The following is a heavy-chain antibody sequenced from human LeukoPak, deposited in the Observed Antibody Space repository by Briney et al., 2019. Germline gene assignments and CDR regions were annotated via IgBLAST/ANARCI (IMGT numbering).Heavy chain of an antibody. CDR1: GFTFSSYA. CDR2: ISYDGSNK. J-gene: IGHJ5*02. V-gene: IGHV3-30-3*01. Sequence: GGSLRLSCAASGFTFSSYAMHWVRQAPGKGLEWVAVISYDGSNKYYADSVKGRFTISRDNSKNTLYLQMNSLRAEDTAVYYCARARYYRGWFDPWGQGTLVTVSS. CDR3: ARARYYRGWFDP. D-gene: IGHD3-10*01.